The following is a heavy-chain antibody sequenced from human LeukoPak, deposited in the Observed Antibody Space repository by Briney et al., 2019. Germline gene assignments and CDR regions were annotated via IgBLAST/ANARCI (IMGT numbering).Heavy chain of an antibody. V-gene: IGHV1-8*01. CDR2: MNPNSGNT. D-gene: IGHD6-13*01. CDR1: GYTFTSYD. CDR3: ARVIAGIDAFDI. Sequence: ASVTVSCTASGYTFTSYDINWVRQATGQGLEWMGWMNPNSGNTGYAQKFQGRVTMTRNTSISTAYMELSSLRSEDTAVYYCARVIAGIDAFDIWGQGTMVTVSS. J-gene: IGHJ3*02.